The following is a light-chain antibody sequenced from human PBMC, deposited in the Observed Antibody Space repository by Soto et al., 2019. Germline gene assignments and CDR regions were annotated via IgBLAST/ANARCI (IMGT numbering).Light chain of an antibody. J-gene: IGKJ1*01. CDR2: GVS. CDR3: HQYGISPRS. V-gene: IGKV3-20*01. Sequence: EVVLTQSPGTLSLSLGERATLSCRASQSITSNYVAWYQQKPGQAPRLLIYGVSNRATGISDRFSGSGSGTDFTLTISRLEPEDFAVYYCHQYGISPRSFGQGTKVEIK. CDR1: QSITSNY.